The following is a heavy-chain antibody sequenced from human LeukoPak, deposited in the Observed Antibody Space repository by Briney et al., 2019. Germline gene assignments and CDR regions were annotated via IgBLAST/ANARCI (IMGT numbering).Heavy chain of an antibody. J-gene: IGHJ4*02. D-gene: IGHD4-17*01. Sequence: SVKVSCKASGGTFSSYAISWAPDPPAQGREWRRDIIPIFGTANYAQKFQGRVTITADESTSTAYMELSSLRSEDTAVYYCARETTTVTTVVVFDYWGQGTLVTVSS. V-gene: IGHV1-69*13. CDR2: IIPIFGTA. CDR3: ARETTTVTTVVVFDY. CDR1: GGTFSSYA.